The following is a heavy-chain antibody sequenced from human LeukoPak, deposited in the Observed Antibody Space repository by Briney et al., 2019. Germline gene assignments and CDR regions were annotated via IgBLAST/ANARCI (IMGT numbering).Heavy chain of an antibody. J-gene: IGHJ4*02. D-gene: IGHD1-1*01. CDR2: IIPMFGTP. CDR1: GGTFSSYA. Sequence: ASVKVSCKASGGTFSSYAINWLRQAPRQGLEWMGGIIPMFGTPNYAQRVQGRVTITADESTSTAYMELRSLRSEDTAVYYCATNGLERRFFSYWGQGTLVTVS. V-gene: IGHV1-69*13. CDR3: ATNGLERRFFSY.